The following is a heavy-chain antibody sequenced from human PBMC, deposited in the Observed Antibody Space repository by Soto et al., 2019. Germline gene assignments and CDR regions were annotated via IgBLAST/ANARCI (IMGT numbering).Heavy chain of an antibody. J-gene: IGHJ3*02. CDR1: GGTFSSYA. CDR2: IIPIFGTA. CDR3: ARAANYDFWSGQRQNDAFDI. Sequence: SVKVSCKASGGTFSSYAISWVRQAPGQGLEWMGGIIPIFGTANYAQKFQGRVTITADKSTSTAYMELSSLRSEDTAVYYCARAANYDFWSGQRQNDAFDIWGQGTMVTVSS. V-gene: IGHV1-69*06. D-gene: IGHD3-3*01.